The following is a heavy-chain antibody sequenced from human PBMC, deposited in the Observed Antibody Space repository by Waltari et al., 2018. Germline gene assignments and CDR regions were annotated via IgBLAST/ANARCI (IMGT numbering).Heavy chain of an antibody. Sequence: QVQLVPSGAEVKTPGAYVKVSCKASGYTFTSYGISWVRQAPGQGLEWMGWISAYNGNTNYAQKLQGRGTMTTDTSTSTAYMELRSLRSDDTAVYYCARGGYCSGGSCYAYYYYGMDVWGQGTTVTVSS. CDR3: ARGGYCSGGSCYAYYYYGMDV. J-gene: IGHJ6*02. D-gene: IGHD2-15*01. CDR1: GYTFTSYG. CDR2: ISAYNGNT. V-gene: IGHV1-18*01.